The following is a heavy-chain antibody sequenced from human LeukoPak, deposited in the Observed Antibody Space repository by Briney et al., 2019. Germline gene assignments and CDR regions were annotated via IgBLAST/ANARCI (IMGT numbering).Heavy chain of an antibody. CDR1: GFTFSDYY. CDR3: ARDCYDYVWGSYRYTGSDY. CDR2: ISSSGSTI. Sequence: GGSLRLSCAASGFTFSDYYMSWIRQAPGKGLEWVSYISSSGSTIYYADSVKGRFTISRDNAKNSLYLQMNSLRAEDTAVYYCARDCYDYVWGSYRYTGSDYWGQGTLVTVSS. D-gene: IGHD3-16*02. J-gene: IGHJ4*02. V-gene: IGHV3-11*01.